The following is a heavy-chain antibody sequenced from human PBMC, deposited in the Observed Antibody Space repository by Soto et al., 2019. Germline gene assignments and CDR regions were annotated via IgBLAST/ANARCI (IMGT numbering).Heavy chain of an antibody. Sequence: PSETLSLTCTVSGGSISSYYWSWIRQPPGKGLEWIGYIYYSGSTNHNPSLKSRVTISVDTSKNQFSLKLSSVTAADTAVYYCARVAAAGGPCFDYWGQGTLVTVSS. V-gene: IGHV4-59*01. D-gene: IGHD6-13*01. CDR2: IYYSGST. J-gene: IGHJ4*02. CDR3: ARVAAAGGPCFDY. CDR1: GGSISSYY.